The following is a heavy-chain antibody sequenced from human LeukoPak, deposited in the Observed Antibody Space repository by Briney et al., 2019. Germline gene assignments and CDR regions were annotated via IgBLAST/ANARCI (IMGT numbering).Heavy chain of an antibody. J-gene: IGHJ4*02. D-gene: IGHD5/OR15-5a*01. CDR2: ISTSGRAT. V-gene: IGHV3-23*01. CDR3: ARARGSSVYEQFDY. Sequence: PGGPLRLSCAASGFAFSTYAMTWVRQAPEKGLQWVSTISTSGRATYYADSVEGRFTISRDNSKNTLYLQMNSLRADDTAVYYCARARGSSVYEQFDYWGQGTQVTVSP. CDR1: GFAFSTYA.